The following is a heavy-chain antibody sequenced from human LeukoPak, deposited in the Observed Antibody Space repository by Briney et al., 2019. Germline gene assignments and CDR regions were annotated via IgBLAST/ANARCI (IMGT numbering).Heavy chain of an antibody. CDR1: GGSFSGYY. J-gene: IGHJ4*02. CDR2: IYHSGST. D-gene: IGHD2-2*01. V-gene: IGHV4-30-2*01. Sequence: SETLSLTCAVYGGSFSGYYWSWIRQPPGKGLEWIGYIYHSGSTYYSPSLKNRVTISVDRSKNQFSLKLSSVTAADTAVYYCARVTEDCSSTSCYPVTYYFDYWGRGTLVTVSS. CDR3: ARVTEDCSSTSCYPVTYYFDY.